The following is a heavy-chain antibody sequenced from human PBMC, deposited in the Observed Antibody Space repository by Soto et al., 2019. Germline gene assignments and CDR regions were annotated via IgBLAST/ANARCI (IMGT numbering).Heavy chain of an antibody. D-gene: IGHD3-10*01. V-gene: IGHV4-31*03. CDR2: MFYTGST. Sequence: PSETLSLTCTFSCGSIIRAGFYWTWVRQHPDKGLEWLGYMFYTGSTYYNPSLKSRISMSADTSNNQFSLRLTSVTAADTAMYYCARELRGGSDYGLHFDNWGQGIPVTVSS. CDR1: CGSIIRAGFY. CDR3: ARELRGGSDYGLHFDN. J-gene: IGHJ4*02.